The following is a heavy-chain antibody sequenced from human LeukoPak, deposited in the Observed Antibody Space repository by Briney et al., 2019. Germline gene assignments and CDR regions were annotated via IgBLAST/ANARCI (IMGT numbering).Heavy chain of an antibody. CDR3: ARGSSSGWYDP. V-gene: IGHV7-4-1*02. CDR2: INTNTGNP. CDR1: GYTFTSYA. J-gene: IGHJ5*02. Sequence: GASVKVSCKASGYTFTSYAMNWVRQAPGQGLGWMGWINTNTGNPTYAQGFTGRFVFSLDTSISTAYLQISSLKAEDTAVYYCARGSSSGWYDPWGQGTLVTVSS. D-gene: IGHD6-19*01.